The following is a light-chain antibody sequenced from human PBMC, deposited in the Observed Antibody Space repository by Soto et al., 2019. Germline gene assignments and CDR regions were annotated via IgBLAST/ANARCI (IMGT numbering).Light chain of an antibody. CDR2: GAS. V-gene: IGKV3-20*01. Sequence: IVLTQSPGTLSLSPGARAAXXXXXSQSVSSSYLAWYQQKPGQAPRLLIYGASSRATGIPDRFSGSGSGTDFTLTISRLEPEDFAVYYCQQYGSSPWTFGQGTKVDIK. CDR3: QQYGSSPWT. CDR1: QSVSSSY. J-gene: IGKJ1*01.